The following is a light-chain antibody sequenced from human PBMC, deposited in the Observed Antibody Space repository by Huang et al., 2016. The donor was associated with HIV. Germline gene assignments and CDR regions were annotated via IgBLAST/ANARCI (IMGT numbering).Light chain of an antibody. J-gene: IGKJ4*01. V-gene: IGKV3-11*01. Sequence: DIVLTQSPATLSLSPGQRATLSCRASQNINNYLVWYQQKPGQAPRLLIYDSFNRAPDIPARFSGSGSGTDFTLTINTLEPEDFAVYYCQQRGAWPLTFGGGTKVEIK. CDR1: QNINNY. CDR2: DSF. CDR3: QQRGAWPLT.